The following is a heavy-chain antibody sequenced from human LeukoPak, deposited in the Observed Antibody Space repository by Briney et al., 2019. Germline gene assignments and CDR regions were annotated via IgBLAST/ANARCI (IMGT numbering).Heavy chain of an antibody. Sequence: GGSLRLSCAASGFTFSTMHWVRQAPGKGLEWVAIISNDGSRKYYAHSVEGRFTISRDNSKNTLYLQMDSLRAEDTAVYYCARDRAWNYFDYWGQGTLVTVSS. CDR3: ARDRAWNYFDY. CDR1: GFTFST. D-gene: IGHD3-3*01. J-gene: IGHJ4*02. V-gene: IGHV3-30*04. CDR2: ISNDGSRK.